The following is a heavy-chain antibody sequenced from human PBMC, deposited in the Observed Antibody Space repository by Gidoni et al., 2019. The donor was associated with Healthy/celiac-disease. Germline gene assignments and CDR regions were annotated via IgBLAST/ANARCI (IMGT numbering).Heavy chain of an antibody. V-gene: IGHV3-21*01. CDR1: GFTFSSYS. CDR3: ARDGHYYYGMDV. CDR2: ISSSSSYI. Sequence: EVQLVESGGGLVKPGGPLRLSCAASGFTFSSYSMNWVRQAPGKGLEWVSSISSSSSYIYYADSVKGRFTISRDNAKNSLYLQMNSLRAEDTAVYYCARDGHYYYGMDVWGQGTTVTVSS. J-gene: IGHJ6*02.